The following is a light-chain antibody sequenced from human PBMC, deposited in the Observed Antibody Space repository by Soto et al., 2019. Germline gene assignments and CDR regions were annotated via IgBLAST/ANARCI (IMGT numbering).Light chain of an antibody. J-gene: IGKJ4*01. CDR2: DAS. Sequence: EIVLTQSPDTLSLSPGERATLSCRASQSVRNNYLAWYQQKPGQAPRFLIFDASSRATGIPDRFSGSGSGKVFTLIISVLEPEDFAVYYGKQYGSTPLPCGGGTKVDIK. CDR3: KQYGSTPLP. CDR1: QSVRNNY. V-gene: IGKV3-20*01.